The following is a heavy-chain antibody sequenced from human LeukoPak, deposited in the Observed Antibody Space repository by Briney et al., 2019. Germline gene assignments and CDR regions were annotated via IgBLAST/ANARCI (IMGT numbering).Heavy chain of an antibody. J-gene: IGHJ4*02. Sequence: PGRSLRLSCAASGFTFSSYGMHWVRQAPGKGLEWVAVIWYDGSNKYYADSVKGRFTISRDDSKNPLYLQMNSLRAEDTAVYYCARDGVAGKFDYWGQGTLVTVSS. D-gene: IGHD6-19*01. V-gene: IGHV3-33*01. CDR2: IWYDGSNK. CDR3: ARDGVAGKFDY. CDR1: GFTFSSYG.